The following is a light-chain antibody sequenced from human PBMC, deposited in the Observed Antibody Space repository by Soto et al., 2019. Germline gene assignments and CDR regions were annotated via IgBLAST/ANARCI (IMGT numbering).Light chain of an antibody. CDR3: QQYGSSPPYT. CDR1: QSVSSSY. CDR2: GAS. J-gene: IGKJ2*01. Sequence: EIVLTQSPGTLSLSPGERATLSCRASQSVSSSYLAWYQQKPGQAPRLLIYGASSRATGIPDRFSGSESGPDFTITISRLEPEDFAVYYCQQYGSSPPYTFGQGTKLEIK. V-gene: IGKV3-20*01.